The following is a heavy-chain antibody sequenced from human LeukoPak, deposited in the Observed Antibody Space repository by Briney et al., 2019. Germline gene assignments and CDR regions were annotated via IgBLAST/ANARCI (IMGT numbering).Heavy chain of an antibody. CDR2: INHSGST. D-gene: IGHD1-26*01. V-gene: IGHV4-34*01. J-gene: IGHJ4*02. CDR1: GGSFTGYY. CDR3: ARPDEKWEVED. Sequence: SETLSLTCAVYGGSFTGYYWSWIRQPPGKGLEWIGEINHSGSTYYTPSLKSRATISVDTSKNQFSLKLSSVTAADTAVYYCARPDEKWEVEDWGQGTLVTVSS.